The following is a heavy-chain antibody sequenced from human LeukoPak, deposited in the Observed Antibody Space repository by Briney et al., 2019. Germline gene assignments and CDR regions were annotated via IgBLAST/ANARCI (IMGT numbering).Heavy chain of an antibody. V-gene: IGHV4-39*01. D-gene: IGHD3-22*01. Sequence: PSETLSLTCTVSGGSISSSSYYWGWIRRPPGKGLEWIGNIYYSGSTYYDPSLKSRVTISVDTSKNQFSLKLTSVTAADTAVYYCARQANYCDRFDIWGQGTMVTVSS. CDR1: GGSISSSSYY. CDR2: IYYSGST. CDR3: ARQANYCDRFDI. J-gene: IGHJ3*02.